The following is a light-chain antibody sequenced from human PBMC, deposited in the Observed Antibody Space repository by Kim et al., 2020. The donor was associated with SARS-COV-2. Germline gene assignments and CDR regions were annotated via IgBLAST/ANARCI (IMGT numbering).Light chain of an antibody. CDR1: QRVLSSSNNKII. Sequence: RATIYSKSRQRVLSSSNNKIILTWYQQKPGQPPKLLIYWASTRSSGVPDRFSGSGSGTDFTLTISDLQAEDVAVYYCQQYYSYPFTFGGGTKVEI. J-gene: IGKJ4*01. CDR3: QQYYSYPFT. CDR2: WAS. V-gene: IGKV4-1*01.